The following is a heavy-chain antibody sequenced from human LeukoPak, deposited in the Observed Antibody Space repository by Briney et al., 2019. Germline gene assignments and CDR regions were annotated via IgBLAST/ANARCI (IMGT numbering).Heavy chain of an antibody. Sequence: PSETLSLTCTVSGGSISSGGYYWSWIRQHPGKGLEWIGYIYYSGSTYYSPSLKSRVTISVDTSKNQFSLKLSSVTAADTAVYYCVRAYSSGWSRSPHFDYWGQGTLVTVSS. CDR2: IYYSGST. CDR3: VRAYSSGWSRSPHFDY. CDR1: GGSISSGGYY. D-gene: IGHD6-19*01. J-gene: IGHJ4*02. V-gene: IGHV4-31*03.